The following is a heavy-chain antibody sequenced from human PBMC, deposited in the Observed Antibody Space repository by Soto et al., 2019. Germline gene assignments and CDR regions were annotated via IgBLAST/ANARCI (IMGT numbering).Heavy chain of an antibody. J-gene: IGHJ6*01. Sequence: QVQVEQSGAEVKNPGSSVKVSCKASGGTFSTAAISWVRQAPGHGLEWMGGIMPIFRTADYAKKFQGIVTTPADEATSTADLETRSLTSEDTAIYYCARDEDRLQLGANYYYTTDVWGQGTAVTVSS. CDR3: ARDEDRLQLGANYYYTTDV. CDR2: IMPIFRTA. V-gene: IGHV1-69*12. D-gene: IGHD5-12*01. CDR1: GGTFSTAA.